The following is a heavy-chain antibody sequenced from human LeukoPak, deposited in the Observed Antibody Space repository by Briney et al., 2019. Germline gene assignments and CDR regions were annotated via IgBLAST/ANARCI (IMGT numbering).Heavy chain of an antibody. CDR2: IYYSGST. CDR3: ARVGNSGSHFDY. J-gene: IGHJ4*02. V-gene: IGHV4-59*12. D-gene: IGHD1-26*01. CDR1: GGSISSYY. Sequence: SETLSLTCTVSGGSISSYYWSWIRQPPGKGLEWIGYIYYSGSTNYNPSLKSRVTISVDTSKNQFSLKLSSVTAADTAVYYCARVGNSGSHFDYWGQGTLVTVSS.